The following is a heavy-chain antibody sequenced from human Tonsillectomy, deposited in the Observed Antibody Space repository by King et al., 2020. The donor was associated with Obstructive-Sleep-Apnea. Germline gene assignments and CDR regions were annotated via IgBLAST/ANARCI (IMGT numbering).Heavy chain of an antibody. Sequence: QRGEAGGGRGKAGGAGRRSGAAAGFSCRREKMKGDRQAEGKGREGGGGRKRRSGYRYYADSVKGRVTISRDNAKNSLYLQMKSLRAEDTAVYYCARDSYFGSGRGLDAEYFQHWGQGTLVIVSS. CDR3: ARDSYFGSGRGLDAEYFQH. CDR1: GFSCRREK. J-gene: IGHJ1*01. D-gene: IGHD3-10*01. CDR2: RKRRSGYR. V-gene: IGHV3-21*01.